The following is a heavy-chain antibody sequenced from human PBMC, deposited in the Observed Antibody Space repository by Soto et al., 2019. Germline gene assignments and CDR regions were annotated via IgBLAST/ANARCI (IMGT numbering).Heavy chain of an antibody. CDR1: GGSISSGGYY. CDR3: ARERIRTPYYYMDV. Sequence: SSETLSLTCTVSGGSISSGGYYWSWIRQHPGKGLEWIGYIYYSGSTYYNPSLKSRVTISVDTSKNQFSLKLSSVTAADTAVYYCARERIRTPYYYMDVWGKGTTVTVSS. D-gene: IGHD2-15*01. V-gene: IGHV4-31*03. J-gene: IGHJ6*03. CDR2: IYYSGST.